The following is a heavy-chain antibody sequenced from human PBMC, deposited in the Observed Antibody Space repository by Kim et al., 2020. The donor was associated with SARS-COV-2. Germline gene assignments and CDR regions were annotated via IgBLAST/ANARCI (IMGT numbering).Heavy chain of an antibody. V-gene: IGHV1-46*01. J-gene: IGHJ4*02. Sequence: YAQKVQGRVTMTRDTAPSTVYLELGSLASEDTAVFYCARVGSGSSPLDYWGQGTLVTVSS. D-gene: IGHD3-10*01. CDR3: ARVGSGSSPLDY.